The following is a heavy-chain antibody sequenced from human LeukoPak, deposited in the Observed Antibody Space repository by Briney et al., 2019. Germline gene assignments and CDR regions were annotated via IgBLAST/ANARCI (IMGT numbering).Heavy chain of an antibody. J-gene: IGHJ4*02. V-gene: IGHV4-34*01. CDR2: INHSGST. Sequence: PSETLSLTCAVYGGSFSGYYWSWIRQPPGKGLEWIGEINHSGSTNYNPSLKSRVTISVDTSKNQFSLKLSSVTAADTAVYYCARRRTIYYYDSSGYYPYFDYWGQGTLVTVSS. D-gene: IGHD3-22*01. CDR1: GGSFSGYY. CDR3: ARRRTIYYYDSSGYYPYFDY.